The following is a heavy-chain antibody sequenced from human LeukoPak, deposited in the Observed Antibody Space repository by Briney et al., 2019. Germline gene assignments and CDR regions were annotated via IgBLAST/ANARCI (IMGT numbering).Heavy chain of an antibody. Sequence: GGSLRLSCAASGFTFDDYAMHWVRQAPGKGLEWVSGISWNGGSINYADSVKGRFTISRDNAKNSLYLQMNGLRAEDTALYYCAKDATYYYDSGSADFWGQGARVTVSS. J-gene: IGHJ4*02. CDR3: AKDATYYYDSGSADF. V-gene: IGHV3-9*01. CDR2: ISWNGGSI. CDR1: GFTFDDYA. D-gene: IGHD3-10*01.